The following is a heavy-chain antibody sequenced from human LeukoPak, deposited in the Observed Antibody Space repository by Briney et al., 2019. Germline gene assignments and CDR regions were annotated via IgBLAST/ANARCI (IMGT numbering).Heavy chain of an antibody. Sequence: GGSLRLSCGASGFTFSSDTMIWVRQAPGMGLEWVSSISSSSSSIYYADSVKGRFTISRDNAKNLVYLQMNSLRADGTSVYYCATEGRSTTPGYWGQGTLVIVSS. CDR2: ISSSSSSI. CDR1: GFTFSSDT. CDR3: ATEGRSTTPGY. V-gene: IGHV3-21*06. D-gene: IGHD6-13*01. J-gene: IGHJ4*02.